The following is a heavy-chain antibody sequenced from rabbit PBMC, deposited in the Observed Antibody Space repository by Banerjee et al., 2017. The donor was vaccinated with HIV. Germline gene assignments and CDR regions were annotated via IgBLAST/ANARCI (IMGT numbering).Heavy chain of an antibody. V-gene: IGHV1S47*01. CDR1: GFDFSSNA. CDR3: ARGVSTSGRGYGL. CDR2: IYNSDGST. D-gene: IGHD4-1*01. Sequence: QEQLEESGGDLVKPEGSLTLTCKASGFDFSSNAMCWVRQAPGKGPEWIACIYNSDGSTYYASWVNGRFTISRSTSLNTVTLQMTSLTAADTATYFCARGVSTSGRGYGLWGQGTLVTVS. J-gene: IGHJ3*01.